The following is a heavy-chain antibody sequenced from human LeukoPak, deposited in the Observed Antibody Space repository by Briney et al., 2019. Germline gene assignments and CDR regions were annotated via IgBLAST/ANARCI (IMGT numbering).Heavy chain of an antibody. V-gene: IGHV3-23*01. J-gene: IGHJ4*02. CDR2: MTGPADTT. Sequence: GGSLRLSCAASGFNFNNFAMSWVRQAPGKGPEWLSAMTGPADTTYYAESVRGRFTISRDYSKSMVYLQMTSLRVEDTAIYYCAKGAEIDHWGQGTLVTVSS. CDR1: GFNFNNFA. CDR3: AKGAEIDH.